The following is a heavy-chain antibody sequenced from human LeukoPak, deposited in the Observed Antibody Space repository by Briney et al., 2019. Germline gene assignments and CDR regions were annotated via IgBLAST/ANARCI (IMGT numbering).Heavy chain of an antibody. Sequence: ASVKVSCKAPGYTFTNYGISWVRQAPGQGLEWMGWISTYNGDTNYAQKLQGRVTMTTDTSTSTASMELRGLRSDDTAVYYCARERGYDSSGYYHDAFDVWGQGTMVTVSS. V-gene: IGHV1-18*01. CDR2: ISTYNGDT. CDR3: ARERGYDSSGYYHDAFDV. CDR1: GYTFTNYG. J-gene: IGHJ3*01. D-gene: IGHD3-22*01.